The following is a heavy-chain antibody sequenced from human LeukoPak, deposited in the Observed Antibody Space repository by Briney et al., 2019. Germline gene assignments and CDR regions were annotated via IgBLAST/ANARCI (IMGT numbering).Heavy chain of an antibody. J-gene: IGHJ4*02. CDR3: AKDSQYSSGWYIDY. CDR1: GFTFSSYA. CDR2: ISGSGGST. D-gene: IGHD6-19*01. V-gene: IGHV3-23*01. Sequence: GGSLRLSCAASGFTFSSYAMSWVRQAPGKGLEWVSAISGSGGSTCYADSVKGRFTISRDNSKNALYLQMNSLRAEDTAVYYCAKDSQYSSGWYIDYWGQGTLVTVSS.